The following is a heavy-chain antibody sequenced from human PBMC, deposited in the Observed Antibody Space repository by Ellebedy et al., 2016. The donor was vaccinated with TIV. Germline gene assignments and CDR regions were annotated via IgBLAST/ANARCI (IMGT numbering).Heavy chain of an antibody. Sequence: ASVKVSCXASGDTFTSYLMHWVRQAPGQGLEWMGIINPIGGSTTYAQKFQGRLTMTRDTSTRTVYMELSSLRSDDTAVYYCASDLGGSTQEQWGQGTLVTVSS. CDR2: INPIGGST. CDR1: GDTFTSYL. V-gene: IGHV1-46*01. D-gene: IGHD1-26*01. CDR3: ASDLGGSTQEQ. J-gene: IGHJ4*02.